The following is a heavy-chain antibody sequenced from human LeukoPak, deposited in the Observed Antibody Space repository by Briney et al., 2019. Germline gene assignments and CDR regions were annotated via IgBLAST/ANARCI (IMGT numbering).Heavy chain of an antibody. V-gene: IGHV1-18*01. D-gene: IGHD2-2*02. CDR2: ISAYNGNT. CDR3: ARVKYTYWYFDL. Sequence: ASVKVSCKASGYTFTSYGISWVRQAPGQGLEWMGWISAYNGNTNYAQKLQGRVTMTTDTSTSTAYMELRSLRSDDTAVYYCARVKYTYWYFDLWAVAPWSLSPQ. J-gene: IGHJ2*01. CDR1: GYTFTSYG.